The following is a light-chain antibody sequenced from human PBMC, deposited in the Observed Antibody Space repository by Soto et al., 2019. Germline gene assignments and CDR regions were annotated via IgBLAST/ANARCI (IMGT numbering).Light chain of an antibody. J-gene: IGLJ2*01. CDR3: ASWDSSLRAV. V-gene: IGLV1-51*01. Sequence: QSVLTQPPSVSAPPGQKVTISCSGSSSNIGSNFVSWYQHLPGTAPKLVIYDNFRRPSGIPERFSGSKSGTSATLGITGLQTGDEADYYCASWDSSLRAVFGGGTKLTVL. CDR1: SSNIGSNF. CDR2: DNF.